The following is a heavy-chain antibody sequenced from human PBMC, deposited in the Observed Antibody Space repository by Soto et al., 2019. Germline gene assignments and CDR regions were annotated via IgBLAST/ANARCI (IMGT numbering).Heavy chain of an antibody. V-gene: IGHV3-30*18. CDR1: GFTFSSCA. CDR2: VTHDGTLY. J-gene: IGHJ4*02. D-gene: IGHD2-8*02. CDR3: VKDRSDTWSFDY. Sequence: QVQLVESGGGVVQPGRSLRLSCVASGFTFSSCAMHWVRQVPGKGLEWLAVVTHDGTLYPYADSVKGRFSFSRDNSRKTLYLQMNGLRPEHTALYYCVKDRSDTWSFDYWGQGTLVTVSS.